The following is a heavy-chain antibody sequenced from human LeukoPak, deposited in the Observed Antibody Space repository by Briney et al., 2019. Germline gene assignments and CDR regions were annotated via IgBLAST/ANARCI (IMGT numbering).Heavy chain of an antibody. CDR3: ARGGTIFGVANPSYYFDY. J-gene: IGHJ4*02. CDR1: GYSFTSYW. D-gene: IGHD3-3*01. V-gene: IGHV5-51*01. CDR2: IYPGDSDT. Sequence: GESLKISCQGYGYSFTSYWIGWVRQMPGKGLEWMGIIYPGDSDTRYSPSFQGQVTISVDKSITTACLQWNSLKASDTAMYYCARGGTIFGVANPSYYFDYWGQGTLVAVSS.